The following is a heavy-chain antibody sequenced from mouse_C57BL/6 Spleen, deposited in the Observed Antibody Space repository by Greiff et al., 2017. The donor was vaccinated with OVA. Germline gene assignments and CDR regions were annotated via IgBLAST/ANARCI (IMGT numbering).Heavy chain of an antibody. CDR3: ASELGRGDLYYYDD. J-gene: IGHJ2*01. V-gene: IGHV14-2*01. D-gene: IGHD4-1*01. CDR2: IDPEDGET. Sequence: VQLQQSGAELVKPGASVKLSCSASGFNIQDSYMHWVKQRHEHGLEWLGRIDPEDGETTYAPTSQGKATITADTYSNTAYLQLSSLTSEDTAFYYCASELGRGDLYYYDDWGQGTTLTVAS. CDR1: GFNIQDSY.